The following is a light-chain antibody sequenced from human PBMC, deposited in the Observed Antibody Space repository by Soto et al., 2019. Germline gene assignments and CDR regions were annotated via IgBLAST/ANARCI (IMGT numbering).Light chain of an antibody. Sequence: QSALTQPASVSGSPGQSITISCTGKSSDVGGYNLVSWYQQHPGKTPKLMIYEGSKRPSGVSNRVSGSKSGNTASLTISGLQAEDEADYYCCSYAGSSTLLFGGGTKLTVL. V-gene: IGLV2-23*01. CDR3: CSYAGSSTLL. CDR2: EGS. CDR1: SSDVGGYNL. J-gene: IGLJ2*01.